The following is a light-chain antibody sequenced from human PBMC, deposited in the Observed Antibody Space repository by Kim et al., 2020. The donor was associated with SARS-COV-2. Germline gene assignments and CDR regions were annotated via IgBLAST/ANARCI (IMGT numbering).Light chain of an antibody. CDR3: QTWGTGIRV. Sequence: SVKLTCTLSSGDSSYAIAWHQQQPEKGPRYLMKLNSDGCHSKGDGIPDRFSGSSSGAERYLTISSLQSEDEADYYCQTWGTGIRVFGTGTKVTVL. V-gene: IGLV4-69*01. CDR2: LNSDGCH. J-gene: IGLJ1*01. CDR1: SGDSSYA.